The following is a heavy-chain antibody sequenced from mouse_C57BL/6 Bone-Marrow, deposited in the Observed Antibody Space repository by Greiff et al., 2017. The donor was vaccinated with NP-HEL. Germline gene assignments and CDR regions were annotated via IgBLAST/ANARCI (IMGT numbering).Heavy chain of an antibody. CDR1: GFTFSSYA. CDR2: ISDGGSYT. V-gene: IGHV5-4*03. Sequence: VQLKESGGGLVKPGGSLKLSCAASGFTFSSYAMSWVRQTPEKRLEWVATISDGGSYTYYPDNVKGRFTISRDNAKNNLYLQMSHLKSEDTAMYYCARRYSDWFAYWGQGTLVTVAA. CDR3: ARRYSDWFAY. J-gene: IGHJ3*01.